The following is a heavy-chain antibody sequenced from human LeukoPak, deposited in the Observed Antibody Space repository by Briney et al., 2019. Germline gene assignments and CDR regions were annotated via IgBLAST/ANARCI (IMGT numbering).Heavy chain of an antibody. J-gene: IGHJ6*03. Sequence: GASVKVSCKASGYTFTSYGISWVRQAPGQGLEWMGWISAYNGNTNYAQKLQGRVTMTTDTSTSTAYMELSRLRSDDTAVYYCARGLAAGTYYYYYMDVWGKGTTVTVSS. CDR3: ARGLAAGTYYYYYMDV. CDR2: ISAYNGNT. D-gene: IGHD6-13*01. CDR1: GYTFTSYG. V-gene: IGHV1-18*01.